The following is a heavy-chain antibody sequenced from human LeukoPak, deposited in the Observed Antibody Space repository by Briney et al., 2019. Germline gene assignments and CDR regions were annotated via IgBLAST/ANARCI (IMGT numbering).Heavy chain of an antibody. J-gene: IGHJ4*02. D-gene: IGHD2-15*01. Sequence: SETLSLTCTVSGGSISSSTYYWGWIRQPPGKGLEWIGGIYYSGSTYYNPSLKSRVTISVDTSKNQFSLKLSFVTAADTAVYFCASLYCSGGICYSGLGSADYWGRGTLVTVSS. CDR3: ASLYCSGGICYSGLGSADY. CDR1: GGSISSSTYY. V-gene: IGHV4-39*01. CDR2: IYYSGST.